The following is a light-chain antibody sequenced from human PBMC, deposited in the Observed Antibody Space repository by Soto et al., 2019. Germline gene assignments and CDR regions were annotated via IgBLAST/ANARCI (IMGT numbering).Light chain of an antibody. CDR1: SSNIGSNT. Sequence: QSVLTQPPSAPGTPGQRVAISCSGSSSNIGSNTVNWYQQLPGTAPKVLIYSNNQRPSGVPDRFSGSKSGTSASLAISGLQSEDEADYYCAAWDDSLNGVIFGGGTKVTVL. CDR3: AAWDDSLNGVI. V-gene: IGLV1-44*01. CDR2: SNN. J-gene: IGLJ2*01.